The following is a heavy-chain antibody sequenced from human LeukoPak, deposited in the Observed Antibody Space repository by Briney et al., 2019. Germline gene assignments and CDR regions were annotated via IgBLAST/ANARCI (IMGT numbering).Heavy chain of an antibody. CDR2: IYTSGST. CDR3: ARDVYGSGSYSGSWFDP. J-gene: IGHJ5*02. Sequence: SETLSLTCTVSGGSISSGSYYWSWIRQPAGKGLEWIGRIYTSGSTNYNPSLKSRVTISVDTSKNQFSLKLSSVTAAGTAVYYCARDVYGSGSYSGSWFDPWGQGTLVTVSS. V-gene: IGHV4-61*02. CDR1: GGSISSGSYY. D-gene: IGHD3-10*01.